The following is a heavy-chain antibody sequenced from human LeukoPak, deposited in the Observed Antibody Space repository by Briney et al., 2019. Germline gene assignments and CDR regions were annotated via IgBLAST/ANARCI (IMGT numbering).Heavy chain of an antibody. CDR2: IWYDGGNK. J-gene: IGHJ4*02. V-gene: IGHV3-33*01. CDR1: GFTFSSYG. D-gene: IGHD3-22*01. Sequence: AGGSLRLSCAASGFTFSSYGMHCVRQAPGKGLQWVAVIWYDGGNKYYADSERGRFTISRDNSKNTLYLQMNSLRAEYTAVYYCARYDDSSGYYPTIDYWGQGTLVTVSS. CDR3: ARYDDSSGYYPTIDY.